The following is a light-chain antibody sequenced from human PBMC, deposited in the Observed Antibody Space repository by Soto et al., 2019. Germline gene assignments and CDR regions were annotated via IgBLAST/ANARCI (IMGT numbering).Light chain of an antibody. Sequence: SYVLTQPPSVSVYPGQTASITCCGDKLGDKYACWYQQKPGQSPVLVIYQDSKRPSGIPERFSGSNSGNTATLTISGTQAIVYFDYSSHAWNSTTALHGFGTGTMVPDL. CDR2: QDS. CDR1: KLGDKY. V-gene: IGLV3-1*01. CDR3: HAWNSTTALHG. J-gene: IGLJ1*01.